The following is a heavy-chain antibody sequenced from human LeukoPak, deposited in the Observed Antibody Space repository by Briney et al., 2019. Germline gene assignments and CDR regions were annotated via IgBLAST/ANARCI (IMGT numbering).Heavy chain of an antibody. J-gene: IGHJ4*02. CDR2: ITFDGTNT. CDR1: GFTFSNYA. Sequence: PGGSLRLSCAASGFTFSNYAMHWVRQPPGKGLEWLAVITFDGTNTYYADSVKGRLTISRDTSNSALHLQMDSLRVEDTALYYCARDRGGYYDYWGQGTLVSVSA. D-gene: IGHD2-2*03. CDR3: ARDRGGYYDY. V-gene: IGHV3-30-3*01.